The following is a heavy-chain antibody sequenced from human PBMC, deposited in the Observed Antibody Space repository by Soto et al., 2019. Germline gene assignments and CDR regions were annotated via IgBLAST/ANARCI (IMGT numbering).Heavy chain of an antibody. D-gene: IGHD3-9*01. J-gene: IGHJ5*02. CDR3: ARERPLRYFDRPPWFDP. Sequence: SGTLSLTCTVSGGSISSYYWSWIRQPPGKGLEWIGYIYYSGSTNYNPSLKSRVTISVDTSKNQFSLKLSSVTAADTAVYYCARERPLRYFDRPPWFDPWGQGTLVTVSS. CDR2: IYYSGST. V-gene: IGHV4-59*01. CDR1: GGSISSYY.